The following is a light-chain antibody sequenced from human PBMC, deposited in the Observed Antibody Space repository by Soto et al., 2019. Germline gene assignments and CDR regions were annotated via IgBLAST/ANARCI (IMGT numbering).Light chain of an antibody. J-gene: IGKJ2*01. Sequence: DIQMIQSPSTLSASVGDRVTITCRASQKVSSWLAWYQQKPGKAPKLLIYKASTLESGVPSRFSGSGYGTEFTLTITSLQPDDFATYSCQQYETSSVTFGQGTKLEIK. V-gene: IGKV1-5*03. CDR3: QQYETSSVT. CDR2: KAS. CDR1: QKVSSW.